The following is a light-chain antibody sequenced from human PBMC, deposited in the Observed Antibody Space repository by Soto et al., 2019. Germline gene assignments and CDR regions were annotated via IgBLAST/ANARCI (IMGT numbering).Light chain of an antibody. CDR1: QTISSW. CDR3: QHRSGWPPGAT. J-gene: IGKJ5*01. Sequence: DIQMTQSPSTLSGSVGERVTITCRASQTISSWLAWYQQKLGRAPRLLIYDASSLESGVPSRFSGSGYGTEFTLTISSLEPEDFALYYCQHRSGWPPGATFGQGTRLEI. CDR2: DAS. V-gene: IGKV1-5*01.